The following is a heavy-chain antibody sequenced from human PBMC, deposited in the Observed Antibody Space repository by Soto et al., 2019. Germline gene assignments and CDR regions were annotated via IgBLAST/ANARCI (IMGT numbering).Heavy chain of an antibody. CDR3: AREVSSGSHAH. CDR1: GGTFSSYA. CDR2: IIPIFGTA. D-gene: IGHD1-26*01. Sequence: ASVKVACKASGGTFSSYAISWVRQAPGQGLEWMGGIIPIFGTANYAQKFQGRVTITADESTSTAYMELSSLRSEDTAVYYCAREVSSGSHAHWGQGTLLTVSS. J-gene: IGHJ4*02. V-gene: IGHV1-69*13.